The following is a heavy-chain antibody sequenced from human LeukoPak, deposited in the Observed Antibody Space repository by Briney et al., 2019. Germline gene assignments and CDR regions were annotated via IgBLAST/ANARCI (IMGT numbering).Heavy chain of an antibody. J-gene: IGHJ4*02. CDR3: ARSPGQWLLLGFDY. CDR1: GGSITSISYY. V-gene: IGHV4-39*01. Sequence: PSETLSLTCTVSGGSITSISYYWDWIRQPPGKGLEWIGSIYYGGSTYYNPSLRSRVTTSVDTSKNQFSLKLSSVTAADTAVYYCARSPGQWLLLGFDYWGQGTLVTVSS. D-gene: IGHD6-19*01. CDR2: IYYGGST.